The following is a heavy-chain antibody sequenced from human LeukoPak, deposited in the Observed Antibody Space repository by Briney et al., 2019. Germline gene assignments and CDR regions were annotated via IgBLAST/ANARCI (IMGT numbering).Heavy chain of an antibody. CDR3: AKDSYYGSGGLAIDY. J-gene: IGHJ4*02. Sequence: GGSLRLSCAASGFTFSSYAMSWVRQAPGKGLEWVSAISGSGGSTYYADSVKGRFTISRDNSKNTLYLQMNSLRAEDTAVYYCAKDSYYGSGGLAIDYWGQGTLVTVSS. D-gene: IGHD3-10*01. CDR1: GFTFSSYA. CDR2: ISGSGGST. V-gene: IGHV3-23*01.